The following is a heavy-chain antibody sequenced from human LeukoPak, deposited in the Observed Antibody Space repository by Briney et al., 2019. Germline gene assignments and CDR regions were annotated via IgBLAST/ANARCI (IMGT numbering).Heavy chain of an antibody. D-gene: IGHD2-2*01. V-gene: IGHV4-59*01. CDR1: GGSISSYY. CDR2: IYYSGST. J-gene: IGHJ3*02. Sequence: PSETLSLTCTVSGGSISSYYWSWIRQPPGKGLERIGYIYYSGSTNYNPSLKSRVTISVDTSKNQFSLKLSSVTAADTAVYYCARTTPDIVVVPAAPRGAFDIWGQGTMVTVSS. CDR3: ARTTPDIVVVPAAPRGAFDI.